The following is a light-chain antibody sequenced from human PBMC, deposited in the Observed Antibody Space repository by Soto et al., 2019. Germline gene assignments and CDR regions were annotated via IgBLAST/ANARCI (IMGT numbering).Light chain of an antibody. J-gene: IGKJ1*01. CDR2: DAS. CDR1: QSIGDS. CDR3: QHMRT. Sequence: DIQMTQSPSTLSGSVGDRVTITCRASQSIGDSLAWYQQKPGKAPKFLIYDASTLESGVPSRFSGSGFGTEFSLTISSLQPDDFGSYYCQHMRTFGQGTKVDI. V-gene: IGKV1-5*01.